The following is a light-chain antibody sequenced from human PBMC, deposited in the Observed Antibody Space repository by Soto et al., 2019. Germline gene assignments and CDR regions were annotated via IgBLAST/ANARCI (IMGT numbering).Light chain of an antibody. CDR3: QQYGSSPT. CDR1: QSVSSNY. Sequence: EIVLTQSPGTLSLSPGERATLSCRASQSVSSNYLAWYQQKPGQTPRLLIYGASTRATGIPARFSGSGSGTEFTLTISSLQSEDFAVYYCQQYGSSPTFGPGTKVDIK. CDR2: GAS. J-gene: IGKJ3*01. V-gene: IGKV3-20*01.